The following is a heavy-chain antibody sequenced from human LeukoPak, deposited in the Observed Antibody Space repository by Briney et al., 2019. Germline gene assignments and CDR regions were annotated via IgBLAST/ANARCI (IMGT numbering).Heavy chain of an antibody. Sequence: GGSLRLSCAASGFTFSSYGMHWVRQAPGKGLEWVAVISYDGSNKYYADSVKGRFTISRDNSKNTLYLQMNSLRAEDTAVYYCAKDQIAAAGTSFAFDIWGQGTVVTVSS. V-gene: IGHV3-30*18. J-gene: IGHJ3*02. D-gene: IGHD6-13*01. CDR1: GFTFSSYG. CDR2: ISYDGSNK. CDR3: AKDQIAAAGTSFAFDI.